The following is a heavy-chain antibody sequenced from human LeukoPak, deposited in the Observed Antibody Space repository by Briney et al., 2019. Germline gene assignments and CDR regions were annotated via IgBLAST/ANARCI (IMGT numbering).Heavy chain of an antibody. CDR2: IRYDGRNR. J-gene: IGHJ4*02. CDR1: GVSFSNYG. CDR3: AKGSQYNILTGFIVGAMDDFDS. V-gene: IGHV3-30*02. D-gene: IGHD3-9*01. Sequence: GGSLRLSCAASGVSFSNYGMHWVRQAPDKGLEWVAFIRYDGRNRYYADSVKGRFTISRDNSKNTLYLQMNSLRAEDTAVYYCAKGSQYNILTGFIVGAMDDFDSWGQGTLVTVSS.